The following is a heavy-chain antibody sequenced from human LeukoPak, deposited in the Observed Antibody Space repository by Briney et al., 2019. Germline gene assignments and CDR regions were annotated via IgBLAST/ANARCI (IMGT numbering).Heavy chain of an antibody. CDR1: GGTFSGYY. V-gene: IGHV4-34*01. D-gene: IGHD6-6*01. CDR3: ARGLRGSSSRNFDY. CDR2: INHSGST. Sequence: SETLSLTCVVYGGTFSGYYWRWIRQPPGKGLDWVGDINHSGSTNHKPHLKSRVTRSVDTSKNQFSLKLFSVTAADTAVYYCARGLRGSSSRNFDYWGQGTLVTVSS. J-gene: IGHJ4*02.